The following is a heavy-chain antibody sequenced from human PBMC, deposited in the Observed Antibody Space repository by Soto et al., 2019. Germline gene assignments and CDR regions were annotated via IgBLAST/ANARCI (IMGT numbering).Heavy chain of an antibody. V-gene: IGHV3-23*01. D-gene: IGHD2-21*01. CDR1: GLTFSSYA. CDR3: VSRIPSWVFDY. CDR2: MYAGGDT. Sequence: PGGSLRLSCAASGLTFSSYAMNWVRQAPGRGLEWVSVMYAGGDTHYADSVKGRFTISRDKSENTLYLQMNSLRDEDTGVYFCVSRIPSWVFDYWGLGTLVTVSS. J-gene: IGHJ4*01.